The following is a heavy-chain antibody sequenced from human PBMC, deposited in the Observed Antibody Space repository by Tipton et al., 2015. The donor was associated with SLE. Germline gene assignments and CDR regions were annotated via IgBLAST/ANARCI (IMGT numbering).Heavy chain of an antibody. CDR3: ARADGATGLDY. J-gene: IGHJ4*02. Sequence: TLSLTCTVSGASVSSYCWNWIRQSPGKGLEWVGCVCNSVNIHHNPSLKSRVTVSVDTSKNQFSLKLTSVTAADTAVYYCARADGATGLDYWGQRTLVTVSS. V-gene: IGHV4-59*02. CDR1: GASVSSYC. CDR2: VCNSVNI. D-gene: IGHD5-12*01.